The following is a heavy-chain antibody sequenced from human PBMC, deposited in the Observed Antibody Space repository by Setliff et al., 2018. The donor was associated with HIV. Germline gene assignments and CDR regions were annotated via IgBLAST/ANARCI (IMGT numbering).Heavy chain of an antibody. CDR1: GGSITSSTYY. J-gene: IGHJ4*02. V-gene: IGHV4-39*06. CDR2: IYHGGST. CDR3: ARASSDIPGVDSNYFDD. D-gene: IGHD2-2*01. Sequence: PSETLSLTCTVSGGSITSSTYYWDWIRQPSGKEREWIGSIYHGGSTFYNPSLRSRVTISVDTSQDQFLLMLSSGTAADTAVYYCARASSDIPGVDSNYFDDWGQGTLVTVSS.